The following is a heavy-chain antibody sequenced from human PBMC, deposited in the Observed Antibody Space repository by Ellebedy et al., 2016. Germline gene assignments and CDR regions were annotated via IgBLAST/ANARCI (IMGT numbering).Heavy chain of an antibody. V-gene: IGHV1-69*04. D-gene: IGHD5-18*01. CDR3: ATVGTWIQNYYGMDV. CDR1: GGTFSSYA. Sequence: ASVKVSCKASGGTFSSYAISWVRQAPGQGLEWMGRIIPILGIANYAQKFQGRVTMTEDTSTDTAYMELSSLRSEDTAVYYCATVGTWIQNYYGMDVWGQGTTVTVSS. CDR2: IIPILGIA. J-gene: IGHJ6*02.